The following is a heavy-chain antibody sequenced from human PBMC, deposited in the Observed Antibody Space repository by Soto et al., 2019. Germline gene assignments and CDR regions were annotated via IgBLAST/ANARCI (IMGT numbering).Heavy chain of an antibody. Sequence: EVQLVESGGGLVQPGGSLRLSCAASGFTFSSYWISWVRQAPGKGLEWVANIKQDGSEKYYVDSVKGRFTISRDNAKNSLYLQMNSLRAEDTAVYYCARSYSSGWPYYYYYMDVWGKGTTVTVSS. CDR3: ARSYSSGWPYYYYYMDV. D-gene: IGHD6-19*01. CDR2: IKQDGSEK. CDR1: GFTFSSYW. J-gene: IGHJ6*03. V-gene: IGHV3-7*01.